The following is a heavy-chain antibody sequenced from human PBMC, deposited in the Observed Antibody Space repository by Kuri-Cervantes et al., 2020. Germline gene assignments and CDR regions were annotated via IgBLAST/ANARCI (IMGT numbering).Heavy chain of an antibody. D-gene: IGHD1-7*01. V-gene: IGHV1-8*01. CDR3: ATDLVGNYVAFDY. J-gene: IGHJ4*02. CDR1: GYTFTNYD. Sequence: ASVKVSCKAAGYTFTNYDINWVRQATGQGLEWMGWMDPNSGKTGFAQKFQGRLIMTGDTSITTAYMELSSLRSEDTAVYYYATDLVGNYVAFDYWGQGTLVTVSS. CDR2: MDPNSGKT.